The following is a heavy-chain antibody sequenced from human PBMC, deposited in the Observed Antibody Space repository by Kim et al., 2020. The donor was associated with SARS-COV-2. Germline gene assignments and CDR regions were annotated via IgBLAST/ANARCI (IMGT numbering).Heavy chain of an antibody. CDR3: ARRRYGDYIDYFDY. CDR2: SYYSGNT. D-gene: IGHD4-17*01. J-gene: IGHJ4*02. V-gene: IGHV4-39*01. Sequence: SETLSLTCTVSGGSISSSSYYWDCIRQPPGKWLEWIGSSYYSGNTYYNPSLKRRVTISVDTSKNQFSLKLSSVTAADTSVYYCARRRYGDYIDYFDYWGQGTLVTVSS. CDR1: GGSISSSSYY.